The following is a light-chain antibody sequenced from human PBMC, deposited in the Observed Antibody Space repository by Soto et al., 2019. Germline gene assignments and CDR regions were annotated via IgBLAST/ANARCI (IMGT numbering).Light chain of an antibody. Sequence: DIQMTQSPSSVSASVGDRVTISCQASQGISRSLAWYQVTPGKAPKVLIYAASTLQDGVPSRFSGSGSGTDFTLTIKSLQPEDFATYYCQQNYNLPPWTFGQGTKVDIK. CDR2: AAS. CDR3: QQNYNLPPWT. J-gene: IGKJ1*01. V-gene: IGKV1-12*01. CDR1: QGISRS.